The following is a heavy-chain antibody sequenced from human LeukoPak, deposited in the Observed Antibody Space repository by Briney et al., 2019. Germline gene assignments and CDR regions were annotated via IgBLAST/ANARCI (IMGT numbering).Heavy chain of an antibody. CDR2: IYYSGST. Sequence: SETLSLTCTVSGGSISSSSYYWGWIRQPPGKGLEWIGYIYYSGSTNYNPSLKSRVTISVDTSKNQFSLKLSSVTAADTAVYYCARVGVQIQYYYYYYMDVWGKGTTVTVSS. V-gene: IGHV4-61*05. CDR3: ARVGVQIQYYYYYYMDV. D-gene: IGHD3-16*01. CDR1: GGSISSSSYY. J-gene: IGHJ6*03.